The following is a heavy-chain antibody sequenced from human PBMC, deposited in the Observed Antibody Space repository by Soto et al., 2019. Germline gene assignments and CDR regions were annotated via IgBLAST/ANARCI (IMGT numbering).Heavy chain of an antibody. V-gene: IGHV3-23*01. CDR2: IAGSGGDR. CDR1: GFTFSSYA. J-gene: IGHJ4*02. CDR3: VKEIVAGAYVETSAFDF. Sequence: EVQLLESGGDLVQPGGSLRLSCAASGFTFSSYAMGWVRQAPGTGLEWVSVIAGSGGDRSLAGSVKGRFTISRDNSKKTLYLQMDRLRVEDTARYFCVKEIVAGAYVETSAFDFWGQGTLVTVSS. D-gene: IGHD3-22*01.